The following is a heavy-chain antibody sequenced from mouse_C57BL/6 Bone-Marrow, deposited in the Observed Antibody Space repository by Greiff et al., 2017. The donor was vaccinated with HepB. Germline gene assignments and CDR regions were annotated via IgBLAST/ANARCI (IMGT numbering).Heavy chain of an antibody. Sequence: VQLQQSGPELVKPGASVKIPCKASGYTFTDYNMDWVKQSHGKSLEWIGDINPNNGGTIYNQKFKGKATLTVDKSSSTAYMELRSLTSEDTAVYYCARRSYYGNFYWYFDVWGTGTTVTVSS. CDR1: GYTFTDYN. D-gene: IGHD2-1*01. CDR3: ARRSYYGNFYWYFDV. CDR2: INPNNGGT. V-gene: IGHV1-18*01. J-gene: IGHJ1*03.